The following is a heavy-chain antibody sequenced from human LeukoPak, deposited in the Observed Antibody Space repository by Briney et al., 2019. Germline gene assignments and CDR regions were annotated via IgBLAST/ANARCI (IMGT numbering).Heavy chain of an antibody. Sequence: SETLSLTCTVSGGSISSHYWSWIRQPPGKGLEWIGYIYYSGSTNYNPSLKSRVTISVDTSKNQFSLKLSSVTAADTAVYYCARVPNYSESYSDSWGQGTLVTVSS. J-gene: IGHJ4*02. D-gene: IGHD1-26*01. CDR3: ARVPNYSESYSDS. V-gene: IGHV4-59*11. CDR2: IYYSGST. CDR1: GGSISSHY.